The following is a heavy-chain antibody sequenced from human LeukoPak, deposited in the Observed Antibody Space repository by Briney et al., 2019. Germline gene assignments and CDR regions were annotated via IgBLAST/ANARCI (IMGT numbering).Heavy chain of an antibody. V-gene: IGHV3-23*01. CDR1: GFTFSGYA. D-gene: IGHD3-3*01. Sequence: GGSLRLSCAASGFTFSGYAMSWVRQAPGKGLEWVSSISGSGGSTYYADSVKGRFTISRDNSKNTLYLQMNSLRAEDTAVYYCAKASHYDFWSGYSCFDYWGQGTLVTVSS. CDR3: AKASHYDFWSGYSCFDY. J-gene: IGHJ4*02. CDR2: ISGSGGST.